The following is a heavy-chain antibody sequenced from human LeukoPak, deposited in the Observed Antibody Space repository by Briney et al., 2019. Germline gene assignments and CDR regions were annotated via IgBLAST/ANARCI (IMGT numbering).Heavy chain of an antibody. D-gene: IGHD6-6*01. CDR3: TTDPVSGEQLVYFDY. J-gene: IGHJ4*02. V-gene: IGHV3-15*01. CDR2: IKSKTDGGTT. Sequence: GGSLRLSCAASGFTFSNAWMSWVRQAPGKGLEWVGRIKSKTDGGTTDYAAPVKGRFTISRDDSKNTLYLQMNSLKTEDTAVYYCTTDPVSGEQLVYFDYWGQGTLVTVSS. CDR1: GFTFSNAW.